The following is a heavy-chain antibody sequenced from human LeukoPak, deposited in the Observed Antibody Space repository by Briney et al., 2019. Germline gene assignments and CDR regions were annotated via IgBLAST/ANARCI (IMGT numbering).Heavy chain of an antibody. Sequence: ASVKVSYKASGYTFTSYGISWVRQAPGQGLEWMGWISAYNGNTNYAQKLQGRVTMTTDTSTSTAYMELRSLRSDDTAVYYCARVLAENYYDSSGYGDYWGQGTLVTVSS. CDR2: ISAYNGNT. V-gene: IGHV1-18*01. CDR3: ARVLAENYYDSSGYGDY. J-gene: IGHJ4*02. CDR1: GYTFTSYG. D-gene: IGHD3-22*01.